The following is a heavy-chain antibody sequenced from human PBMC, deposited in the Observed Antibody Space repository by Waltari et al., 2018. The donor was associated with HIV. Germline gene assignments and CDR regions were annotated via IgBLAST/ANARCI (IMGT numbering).Heavy chain of an antibody. CDR2: IRSKANGYTT. J-gene: IGHJ3*01. CDR3: TRLSGNDAFDV. CDR1: GFTFSRSA. V-gene: IGHV3-73*02. Sequence: EVQLVESGGGLVQPGESLKLSCAASGFTFSRSAIHVVRPVPGKGLDWIGRIRSKANGYTTAYGASVKGRFIISRDDSKNTAYLQMSSLKTEDTALFYCTRLSGNDAFDVWGQGTLVTVSS. D-gene: IGHD1-1*01.